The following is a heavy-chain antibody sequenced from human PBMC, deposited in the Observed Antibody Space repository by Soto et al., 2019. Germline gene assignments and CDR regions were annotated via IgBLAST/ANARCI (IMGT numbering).Heavy chain of an antibody. Sequence: ASVKVSCKASGFTFTSSAVQWVRQARGQRLEWIGWIVVGSGSTNYAQKFQERVTITRDMSTSTAYMELSSLRSEDTAVYYCAEEEVGVFTYYYGMAVWGQGTRVTVPS. J-gene: IGHJ6*02. V-gene: IGHV1-58*01. CDR2: IVVGSGST. CDR1: GFTFTSSA. CDR3: AEEEVGVFTYYYGMAV. D-gene: IGHD3-16*01.